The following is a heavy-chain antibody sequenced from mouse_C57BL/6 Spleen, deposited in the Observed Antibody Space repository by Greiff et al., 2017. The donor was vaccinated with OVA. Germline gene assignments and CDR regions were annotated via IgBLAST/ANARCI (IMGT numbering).Heavy chain of an antibody. CDR1: GYTFTSYG. Sequence: VKLQQSGAELARPGASVKLSCKASGYTFTSYGISWVKQRTGQGLEWIGEIYPRSGNTYYNEKFKGKATLTADKSSSTAYMELRSLTSEDSAVYFCARFNSLYYFDYWGQGTTLTVSS. CDR2: IYPRSGNT. CDR3: ARFNSLYYFDY. V-gene: IGHV1-81*01. J-gene: IGHJ2*01. D-gene: IGHD6-2*01.